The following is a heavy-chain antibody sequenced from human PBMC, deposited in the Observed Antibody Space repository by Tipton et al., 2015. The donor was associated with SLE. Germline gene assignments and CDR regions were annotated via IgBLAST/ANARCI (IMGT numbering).Heavy chain of an antibody. V-gene: IGHV4-59*04. D-gene: IGHD3-22*01. CDR2: IYHSGNT. CDR3: ARHDYDSNGYYQHYFDY. J-gene: IGHJ4*02. CDR1: GGSISSYY. Sequence: LRLSCTVSGGSISSYYWSWIRQPPGKGLEWIGSIYHSGNTYYNPSLKSRVSMSIDTSRNEVFLRLSSVTAADTAVYYCARHDYDSNGYYQHYFDYWGQGTLVTVSS.